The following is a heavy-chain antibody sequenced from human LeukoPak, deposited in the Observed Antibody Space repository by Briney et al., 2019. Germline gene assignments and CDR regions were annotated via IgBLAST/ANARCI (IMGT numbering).Heavy chain of an antibody. CDR2: IKQDGSEK. V-gene: IGHV3-7*01. D-gene: IGHD2-2*01. CDR3: AGSDCSSTSCSTTYYYYYMDV. CDR1: GFTFSSYW. Sequence: GGSLRLSCAASGFTFSSYWMSWVRQAPGKGLEWVANIKQDGSEKYYVDSVKGRFTISRDNAKNSLYLQMNSLRAEDTAVYYCAGSDCSSTSCSTTYYYYYMDVWGKGTTVTVSS. J-gene: IGHJ6*03.